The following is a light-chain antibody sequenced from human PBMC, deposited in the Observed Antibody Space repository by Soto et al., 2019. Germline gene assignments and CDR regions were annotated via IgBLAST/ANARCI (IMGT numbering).Light chain of an antibody. CDR1: QSVAGNS. CDR3: QQYGSSRDT. Sequence: EIVLTQSPVTLSLSPGERATLSCRASQSVAGNSLAWYRHKPGQAPQLVIYGASSRSAGVPDRFVGSRSGTEFTLTISRLEPEDFAVYYCQQYGSSRDTFGQGTKLEIK. CDR2: GAS. J-gene: IGKJ2*01. V-gene: IGKV3-20*01.